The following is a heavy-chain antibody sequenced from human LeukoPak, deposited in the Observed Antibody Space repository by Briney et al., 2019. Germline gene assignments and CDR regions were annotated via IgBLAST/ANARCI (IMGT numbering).Heavy chain of an antibody. V-gene: IGHV3-7*01. CDR3: ARDHWNDGEDY. D-gene: IGHD1-1*01. Sequence: GGSLRLSCATYGFTFSSYWMSWVRQAPGKGLEWVANVKQDGSEKYYVDSVKGRFTISRDNAKNSLYLQMNSLRAEDTAVYYCARDHWNDGEDYWGQGTPVTVSS. CDR2: VKQDGSEK. J-gene: IGHJ4*02. CDR1: GFTFSSYW.